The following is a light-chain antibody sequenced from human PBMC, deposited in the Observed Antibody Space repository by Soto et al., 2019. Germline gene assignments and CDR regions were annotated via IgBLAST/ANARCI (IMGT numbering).Light chain of an antibody. J-gene: IGKJ2*01. CDR1: QSVSSIY. CDR3: QQYGSSPRT. V-gene: IGKV3-20*01. CDR2: GAS. Sequence: EIVLTQSPGTLSLSPGERATLSCRASQSVSSIYLAWYQQKHGQAPRRLIYGASSRATGIPDRFSGSGSGTDFTLTISRLEPEDFAVYYCQQYGSSPRTFGQGTKLEIK.